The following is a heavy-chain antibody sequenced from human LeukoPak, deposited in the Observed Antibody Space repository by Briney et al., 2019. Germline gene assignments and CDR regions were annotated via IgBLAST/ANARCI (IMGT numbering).Heavy chain of an antibody. J-gene: IGHJ4*02. CDR1: GGSFSGYY. CDR2: ISHSGST. V-gene: IGHV4-34*01. Sequence: SETLSLTCAVYGGSFSGYYWSWIRQPPGKGLEWIGEISHSGSTNYNPSLKSRVTISVDTSKNQFSLKLSSVTAADTAVYYCARGKSVAGTDFDYWGQGTLVTVSS. D-gene: IGHD6-19*01. CDR3: ARGKSVAGTDFDY.